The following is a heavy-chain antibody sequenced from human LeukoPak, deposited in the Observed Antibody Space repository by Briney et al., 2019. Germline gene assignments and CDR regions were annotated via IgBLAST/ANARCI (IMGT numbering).Heavy chain of an antibody. V-gene: IGHV1-2*02. Sequence: VASVKVSCKASGYTFTGYYMHWVRQAPGQGLEWMGWINPNSGGTNYAQKFQGRVTMTRDTSISTAYMELSRLRSDDTAVYYCARDFWSGYRSYMDVWGKGTTVTVSS. CDR2: INPNSGGT. J-gene: IGHJ6*03. D-gene: IGHD3-3*01. CDR1: GYTFTGYY. CDR3: ARDFWSGYRSYMDV.